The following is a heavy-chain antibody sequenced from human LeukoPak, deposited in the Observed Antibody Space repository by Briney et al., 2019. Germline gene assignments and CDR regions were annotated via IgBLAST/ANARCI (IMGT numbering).Heavy chain of an antibody. CDR1: GFTFSNYV. D-gene: IGHD5-12*01. CDR2: LSGGADRT. CDR3: AKDRLQVETAQFVD. J-gene: IGHJ4*02. Sequence: GGSLRLSCAASGFTFSNYVMSWVRQTPGKGLEWVSSLSGGADRTYYADSVKGRFTISRDNSKNTVYLQMNSLRAEDAAVYYCAKDRLQVETAQFVDWGQGTLVTVSS. V-gene: IGHV3-23*01.